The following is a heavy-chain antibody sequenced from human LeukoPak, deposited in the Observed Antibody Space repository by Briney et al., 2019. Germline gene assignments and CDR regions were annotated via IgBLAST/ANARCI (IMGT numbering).Heavy chain of an antibody. CDR3: ATLEVYCSSASCYGLDY. J-gene: IGHJ4*02. Sequence: GGSLRLSCAASGFTFSSYAMSWVRQAPGKGLEWVSAISGSGGSTYYADSVKGRFTISRDNSKNTLYLQMNSLRAEDTAVYYCATLEVYCSSASCYGLDYWGQGTLVTVSS. V-gene: IGHV3-23*01. CDR2: ISGSGGST. CDR1: GFTFSSYA. D-gene: IGHD2-2*01.